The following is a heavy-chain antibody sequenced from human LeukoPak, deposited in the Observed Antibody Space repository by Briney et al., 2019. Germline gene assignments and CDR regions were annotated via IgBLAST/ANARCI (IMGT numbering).Heavy chain of an antibody. Sequence: PGGSLRLSCAASGFTVSSNYMSWVRQAPGKGLEWVSVIYSGGSTYYADSVKGRFTISKDNSKNTLFLQMNSLRAEDTAVYYCTRDTRYFDCLFDYWGQGTLATVSS. CDR3: TRDTRYFDCLFDY. D-gene: IGHD3-9*01. CDR2: IYSGGST. CDR1: GFTVSSNY. J-gene: IGHJ4*02. V-gene: IGHV3-66*01.